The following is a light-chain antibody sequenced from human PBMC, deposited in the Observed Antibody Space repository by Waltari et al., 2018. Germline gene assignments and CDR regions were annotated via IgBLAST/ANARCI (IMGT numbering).Light chain of an antibody. CDR1: QSVSSY. CDR3: QQRGSWPLT. V-gene: IGKV3-11*01. J-gene: IGKJ4*01. Sequence: EVVLTQSPVTLSLSPGERATLSCRASQSVSSYLAWYQQKPGQAPRLLIYDASNRATGIPARFSGSGSGTDFTLTISSLEPEDVGVYYCQQRGSWPLTFGGGTKVEIK. CDR2: DAS.